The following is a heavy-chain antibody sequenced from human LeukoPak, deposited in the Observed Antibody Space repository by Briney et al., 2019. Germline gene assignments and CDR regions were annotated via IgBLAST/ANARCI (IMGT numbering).Heavy chain of an antibody. CDR2: ISSSSSYI. D-gene: IGHD1-26*01. V-gene: IGHV3-21*01. CDR3: ARGDWELQYYYYYGMDV. Sequence: GGSLRLSCAASGFTFSSYSMNWVRQAPGKGLEWVSSISSSSSYIYYADSVKGRFTISRDNAKNSLYLQMNSLRAEDTAVYYCARGDWELQYYYYYGMDVWGQGTTVTVSS. CDR1: GFTFSSYS. J-gene: IGHJ6*02.